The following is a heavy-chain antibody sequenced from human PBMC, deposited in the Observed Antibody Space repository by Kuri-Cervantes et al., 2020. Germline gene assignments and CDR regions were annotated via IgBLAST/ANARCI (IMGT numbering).Heavy chain of an antibody. V-gene: IGHV3-33*08. J-gene: IGHJ3*02. CDR1: GFTFSSYV. CDR2: IWYDGSDK. Sequence: GGSLRLSCVASGFTFSSYVMNWVRQAPGKGLEWVAVIWYDGSDKYYADSVKGRFTISRDNSKNTLYLQMNSLRAEDTAVYYCARDGSGSYYHDAFDIWGQGTMVTVSS. D-gene: IGHD3-10*01. CDR3: ARDGSGSYYHDAFDI.